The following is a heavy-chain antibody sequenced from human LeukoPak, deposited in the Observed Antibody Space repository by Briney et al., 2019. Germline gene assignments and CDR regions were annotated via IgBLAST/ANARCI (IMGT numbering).Heavy chain of an antibody. V-gene: IGHV1-2*02. CDR1: GYTFTGYY. J-gene: IGHJ5*02. CDR2: INPNSGGT. D-gene: IGHD3-10*01. CDR3: ARGAPYGSGRHNWFDP. Sequence: ASVKVSCKASGYTFTGYYMHWVRQAPGQGLEWMGWINPNSGGTNYAQKFQGRVTMTRDTSISTAYMELSRLRSDDTAVYYCARGAPYGSGRHNWFDPWGQGTLVTVSS.